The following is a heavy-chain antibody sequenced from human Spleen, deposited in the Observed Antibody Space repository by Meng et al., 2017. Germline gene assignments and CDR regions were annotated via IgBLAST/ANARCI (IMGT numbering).Heavy chain of an antibody. Sequence: VQMVPSWAAVKLPSASVKFSCNPSGSHFAYVRLHLLGRAPGVGSGWLGLLAPKRGATHYAQVYQGSGIITATTTITTAYMELSGLRSDDTTMYYCARDQDISAAGKLFGDYWGQGTLVTVSS. CDR3: ARDQDISAAGKLFGDY. V-gene: IGHV1-2*06. D-gene: IGHD6-13*01. CDR1: GSHFAYVR. CDR2: LAPKRGAT. J-gene: IGHJ4*02.